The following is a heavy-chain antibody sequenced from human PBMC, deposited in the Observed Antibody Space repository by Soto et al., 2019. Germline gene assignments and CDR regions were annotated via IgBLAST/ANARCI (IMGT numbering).Heavy chain of an antibody. Sequence: QVQLQESGPGLVKPSETLSLTCTVSGDSVTSGDYHWSWIRQSPGKGLEWIAYSLYSGSANHNPSLKSRVTISVDTSKNQFSLELSSVTAEDTAVYYCARDNWGSLDYWGRGTLVTVSS. D-gene: IGHD7-27*01. V-gene: IGHV4-61*08. CDR2: SLYSGSA. CDR1: GDSVTSGDYH. CDR3: ARDNWGSLDY. J-gene: IGHJ4*02.